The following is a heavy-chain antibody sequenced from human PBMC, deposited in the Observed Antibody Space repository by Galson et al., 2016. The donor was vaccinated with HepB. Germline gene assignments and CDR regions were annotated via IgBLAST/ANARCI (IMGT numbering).Heavy chain of an antibody. D-gene: IGHD6-13*01. CDR3: ATMGSSPGGFDS. J-gene: IGHJ4*02. V-gene: IGHV4-39*01. CDR2: IYYSGTT. Sequence: SETLSLTCSVSGGSISSFFYYWGWIRQPPGKGLDWIGGIYYSGTTYYNPSLKRRVTMSVDTSKNQFSLKLNSVTAADTAVYYCATMGSSPGGFDSWGQGTLVTVSS. CDR1: GGSISSFFYY.